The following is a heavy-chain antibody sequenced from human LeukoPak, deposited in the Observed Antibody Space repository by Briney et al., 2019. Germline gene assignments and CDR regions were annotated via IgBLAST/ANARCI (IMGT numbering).Heavy chain of an antibody. J-gene: IGHJ4*02. CDR2: IRTKSYGEST. V-gene: IGHV3-49*04. CDR1: GFTFGDYA. Sequence: GGSLRLSCTTSGFTFGDYAMGWVRQAPGKGLEWVSFIRTKSYGESTEYAASVKGRFIMSRDDSKGIAYLQMNSLKTEDTGVYFCTRNPPHGFNRGGVFFYWGRGTLLTVSS. D-gene: IGHD5-24*01. CDR3: TRNPPHGFNRGGVFFY.